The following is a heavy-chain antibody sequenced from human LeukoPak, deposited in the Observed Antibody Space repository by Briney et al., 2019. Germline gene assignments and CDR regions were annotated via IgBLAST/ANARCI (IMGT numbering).Heavy chain of an antibody. CDR2: IRYDGSNK. Sequence: GGSLRLSCAASGLTFSSYGMHWVRQAPGKGLEWVAFIRYDGSNKYYADSVKGRLTISRDNSKNTLYLQMNSLRAEDTAVYYCAKDGGSRIYYYYYGMDVWGQGTTVTVSS. CDR1: GLTFSSYG. V-gene: IGHV3-30*02. D-gene: IGHD2-2*01. J-gene: IGHJ6*02. CDR3: AKDGGSRIYYYYYGMDV.